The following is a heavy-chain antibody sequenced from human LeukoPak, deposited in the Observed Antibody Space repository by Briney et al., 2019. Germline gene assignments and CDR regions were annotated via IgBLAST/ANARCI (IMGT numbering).Heavy chain of an antibody. CDR1: GYTFTGYY. Sequence: ASVKVSCKASGYTFTGYYMHWVRQAPGQGLEWMGWINPNGGGTNYAQKFQGRVTMTRDTSISTAYMELSRLRSDDTAVYYCARVGVAVAYWFDPWGQGTLVTVSS. CDR3: ARVGVAVAYWFDP. V-gene: IGHV1-2*02. J-gene: IGHJ5*02. D-gene: IGHD6-19*01. CDR2: INPNGGGT.